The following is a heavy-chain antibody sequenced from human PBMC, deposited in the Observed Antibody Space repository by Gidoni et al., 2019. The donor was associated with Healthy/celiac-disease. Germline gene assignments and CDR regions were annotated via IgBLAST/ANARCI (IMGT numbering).Heavy chain of an antibody. J-gene: IGHJ6*02. V-gene: IGHV3-48*03. CDR3: ARLDYYYGMDV. CDR2: ISSRGSTI. CDR1: GFTFSSYE. Sequence: EVQLVESGGGLVQPGGSLRLSCAASGFTFSSYEMNWVRQAPGKGLEWVSYISSRGSTIYYADSVKGRFTISRDNAKNSLYLQMNSLRAEDTAVYYCARLDYYYGMDVWGQGTTVTVSS.